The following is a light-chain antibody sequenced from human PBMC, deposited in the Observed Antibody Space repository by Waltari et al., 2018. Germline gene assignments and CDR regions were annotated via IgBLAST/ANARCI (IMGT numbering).Light chain of an antibody. V-gene: IGKV1-33*01. Sequence: DIQMTQSPSSLSASVGDRVTITCQASQDISNSLNWYQQKPGKATKLLINDASNLETGVPSRFSGSGSGTDFTFTISSLQPEDIGTYYCQQYDDLPLTFGGGTKVEIK. CDR2: DAS. CDR3: QQYDDLPLT. CDR1: QDISNS. J-gene: IGKJ4*01.